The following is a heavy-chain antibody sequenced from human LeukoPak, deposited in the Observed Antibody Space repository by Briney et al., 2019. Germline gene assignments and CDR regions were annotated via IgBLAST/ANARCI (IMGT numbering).Heavy chain of an antibody. V-gene: IGHV4-4*09. Sequence: PSQTLSLTCTVSGDSISSYYWSWIRQPPGKGLEWIGYIYTSGGTNYIPSLKGRVTISIDTSKNQFSLKLSSVTAADSAVYYCARLTRLSTSPDRYYLDYWGQGTLVTVSS. CDR3: ARLTRLSTSPDRYYLDY. D-gene: IGHD6-6*01. J-gene: IGHJ4*02. CDR2: IYTSGGT. CDR1: GDSISSYY.